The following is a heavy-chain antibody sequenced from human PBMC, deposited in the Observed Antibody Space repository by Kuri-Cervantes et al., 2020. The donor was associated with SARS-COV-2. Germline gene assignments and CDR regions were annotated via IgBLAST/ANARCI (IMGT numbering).Heavy chain of an antibody. CDR1: GGSISSSSYY. J-gene: IGHJ3*02. V-gene: IGHV4-39*02. CDR2: IYYSGST. D-gene: IGHD5-24*01. Sequence: ETLSLTCTVSGGSISSSSYYWGWIRQPPGKGLEWIGSIYYSGSTYYNPSLKSRVTISVDTSKNQFSLKLSSVTAANTAVYYCARDELGDGYKVGVFDIWGQGTMVTVSS. CDR3: ARDELGDGYKVGVFDI.